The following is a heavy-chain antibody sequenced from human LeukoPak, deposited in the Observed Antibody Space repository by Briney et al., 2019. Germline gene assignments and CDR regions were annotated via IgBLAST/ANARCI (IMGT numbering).Heavy chain of an antibody. J-gene: IGHJ4*02. V-gene: IGHV4-59*01. D-gene: IGHD1-26*01. CDR1: GGSISSYY. CDR2: IYYSGST. CDR3: ARVLVGATTRLFDY. Sequence: SETLSLTCTVSGGSISSYYWSWIQQPPRKGLEWIGYIYYSGSTNYNPSLKSRVTISVDTSKNQFSLRLSSVTAADTAVYYCARVLVGATTRLFDYWGQGTLVIVSS.